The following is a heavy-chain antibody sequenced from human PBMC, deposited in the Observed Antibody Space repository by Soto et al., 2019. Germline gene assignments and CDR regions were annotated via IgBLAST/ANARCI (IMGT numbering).Heavy chain of an antibody. CDR1: GFTFSSYA. D-gene: IGHD6-13*01. J-gene: IGHJ6*02. Sequence: GGSLRLSCAASGFTFSSYAMSWVRQAPGKGLEWVSAISGSGSSTYYADSVKGRFTISRDNSKNTLYLQMNSLRAEDTAVYYCAKDPLAAGYYYYGMDVWGQGTTVTVS. CDR2: ISGSGSST. CDR3: AKDPLAAGYYYYGMDV. V-gene: IGHV3-23*01.